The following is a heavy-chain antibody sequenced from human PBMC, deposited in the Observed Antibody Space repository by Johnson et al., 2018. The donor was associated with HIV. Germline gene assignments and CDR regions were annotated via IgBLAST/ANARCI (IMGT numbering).Heavy chain of an antibody. V-gene: IGHV3-13*01. D-gene: IGHD2-15*01. CDR1: GFTFSSYD. CDR3: ARAVCRGGRCYSHDAFDI. Sequence: EVQLVESGGGLKQPGGSLRLSCAASGFTFSSYDMHWVRQATGKGLEWVSTICTAGDTYYPGSLKGRFTVSREDAKNSLYLKMNSLRAGDTALYYCARAVCRGGRCYSHDAFDIWGQGTMVTVSS. CDR2: ICTAGDT. J-gene: IGHJ3*02.